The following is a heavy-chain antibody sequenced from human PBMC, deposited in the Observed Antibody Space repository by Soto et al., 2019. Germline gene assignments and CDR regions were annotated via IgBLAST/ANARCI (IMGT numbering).Heavy chain of an antibody. CDR3: ARAVDTAMVGRGYYYYGMDV. V-gene: IGHV1-69*05. Sequence: SVEVSCKASGYTLTGYYMHWVRQAPRQGLEWMGGIIPNSGAANYAQKFQGRVTITTDESTSTAYMELSSLRSEDTAVYYCARAVDTAMVGRGYYYYGMDVWGQGTTVTVSS. J-gene: IGHJ6*02. D-gene: IGHD5-18*01. CDR2: IIPNSGAA. CDR1: GYTLTGYY.